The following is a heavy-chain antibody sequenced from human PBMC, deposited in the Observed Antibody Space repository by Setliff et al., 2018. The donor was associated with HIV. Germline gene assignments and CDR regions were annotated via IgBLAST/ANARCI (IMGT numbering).Heavy chain of an antibody. D-gene: IGHD6-19*01. Sequence: KTSETLSLTCTVSGDSISTDYWTWIRQPPGKGLEWIGYIYNSASTSYNPSLKSRVTISVDTSKNQFSLKLSSVTAADTAVYYCARSPRIGVAGEFEYWGQGTLVTVSS. V-gene: IGHV4-4*09. CDR1: GDSISTDY. J-gene: IGHJ4*02. CDR2: IYNSAST. CDR3: ARSPRIGVAGEFEY.